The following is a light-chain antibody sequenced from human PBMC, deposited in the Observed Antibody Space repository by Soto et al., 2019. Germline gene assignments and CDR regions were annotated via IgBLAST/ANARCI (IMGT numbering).Light chain of an antibody. CDR3: QQSYSTPWT. CDR2: DAY. CDR1: QDITNY. J-gene: IGKJ1*01. Sequence: DIQMTQSPSSLSASVGDRVTITCQASQDITNYLNWYQQKPGKPPKLLINDAYNLETGVPSRFSGSGSGTHFSFTINSLQPEDFATYYCQQSYSTPWTFGQGTKVDIK. V-gene: IGKV1-33*01.